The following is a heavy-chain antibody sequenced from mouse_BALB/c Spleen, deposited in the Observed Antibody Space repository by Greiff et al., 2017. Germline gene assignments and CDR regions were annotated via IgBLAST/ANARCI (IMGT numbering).Heavy chain of an antibody. Sequence: TKSGPSLVQPSQSLSITCTVSGFSLTSYGVHWVRQSPGKGLEWLGVIWRGGSTDYNAAFMSRLSITKDNSKSQVFFKMNSLQADDTAIYYCAKRDAGGAMDYWGQGTSGTVSS. CDR1: GFSLTSYG. CDR2: IWRGGST. J-gene: IGHJ4*01. D-gene: IGHD3-3*01. V-gene: IGHV2-5-1*01. CDR3: AKRDAGGAMDY.